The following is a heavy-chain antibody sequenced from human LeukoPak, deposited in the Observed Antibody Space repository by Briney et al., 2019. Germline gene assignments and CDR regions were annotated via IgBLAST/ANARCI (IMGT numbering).Heavy chain of an antibody. CDR2: LYGDGIT. D-gene: IGHD1-26*01. Sequence: GGSLRLSCAASGFTVSDGYMSWVRQAPGKGLEWVSFLYGDGITDYADSVRGRFTISRDISENTLSLQMNSLRADYTAVYYCARGVLGLKPLDYWGQGTLVTVSS. V-gene: IGHV3-53*01. CDR1: GFTVSDGY. J-gene: IGHJ4*02. CDR3: ARGVLGLKPLDY.